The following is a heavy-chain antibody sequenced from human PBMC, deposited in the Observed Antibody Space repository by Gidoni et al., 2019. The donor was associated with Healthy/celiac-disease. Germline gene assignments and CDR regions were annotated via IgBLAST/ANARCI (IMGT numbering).Heavy chain of an antibody. Sequence: QVQLQESGPGLVKPSETLSLTCTVPGGSISSYYWSWIRQPPGKGLEWIGYIYYSGSTNYNPSLKSRVTISVDTSKNQFSLKLSSVTAADTAVYYCARALVVVAADPVENWFDPWGQGTLVTVSS. CDR2: IYYSGST. D-gene: IGHD2-15*01. J-gene: IGHJ5*02. CDR1: GGSISSYY. CDR3: ARALVVVAADPVENWFDP. V-gene: IGHV4-59*01.